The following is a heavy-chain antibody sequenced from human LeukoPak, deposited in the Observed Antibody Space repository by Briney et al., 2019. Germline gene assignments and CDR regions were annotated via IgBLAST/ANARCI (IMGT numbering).Heavy chain of an antibody. CDR1: GDSVSSNSAA. CDR3: ARDRRCGNSYYYGMDV. CDR2: TYYRSKWYN. V-gene: IGHV6-1*01. Sequence: SQTLSLTCAISGDSVSSNSAAWNWIRQSPSRGLEWLGRTYYRSKWYNDYAVSVKSRITINPDTSNNQFSLQLNSVTPEDAAVYYCARDRRCGNSYYYGMDVWGQGTTVTVSS. D-gene: IGHD4-23*01. J-gene: IGHJ6*02.